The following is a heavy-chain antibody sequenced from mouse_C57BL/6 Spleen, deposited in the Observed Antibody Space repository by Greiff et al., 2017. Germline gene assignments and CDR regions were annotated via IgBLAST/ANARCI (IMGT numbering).Heavy chain of an antibody. J-gene: IGHJ4*01. V-gene: IGHV3-6*01. CDR3: ARGLLGEYYAMDY. D-gene: IGHD1-2*01. Sequence: EVKLQESGPGLVKPSQSLSLTCSVTGYSITSGYYWNWIRQFPGNKLEWMGYISYDGSNNYNPSLTNRISITRDTSKNQFFLKLKSVTTEDTATYYGARGLLGEYYAMDYWGQGTSVTVSS. CDR1: GYSITSGYY. CDR2: ISYDGSN.